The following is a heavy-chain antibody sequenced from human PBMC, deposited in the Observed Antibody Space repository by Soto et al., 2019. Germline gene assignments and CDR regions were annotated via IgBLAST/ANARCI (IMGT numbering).Heavy chain of an antibody. D-gene: IGHD3-16*01. CDR2: IDWSDDK. V-gene: IGHV2-5*01. Sequence: SGPTLVNPTQTLTLTCTFSGFSLTTPGVSVGWIRQPPGKALEWLALIDWSDDKRYSPSLKTRLSITKDTSKNQVVLTVTNMDPVDTATYFCTHLNAFYFFYGMDVWGQGTTVTVSS. CDR1: GFSLTTPGVS. J-gene: IGHJ6*02. CDR3: THLNAFYFFYGMDV.